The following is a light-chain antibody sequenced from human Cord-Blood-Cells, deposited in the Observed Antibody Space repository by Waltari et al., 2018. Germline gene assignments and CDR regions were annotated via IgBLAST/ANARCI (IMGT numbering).Light chain of an antibody. CDR3: SSYTSSSTWV. J-gene: IGLJ3*02. V-gene: IGLV2-14*01. Sequence: QSALTQPASVSGSPGQSLTISCTGTSSDVGGYNYVSWYQQHPGKAPQLMIYDVSKRPSGVSNRFSGSKSGNTASLTISGLQAEDEADYYCSSYTSSSTWVFGGGTKLTVL. CDR2: DVS. CDR1: SSDVGGYNY.